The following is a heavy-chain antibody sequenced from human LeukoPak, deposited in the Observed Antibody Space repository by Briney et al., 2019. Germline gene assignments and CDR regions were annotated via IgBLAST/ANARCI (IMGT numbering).Heavy chain of an antibody. CDR2: IYYSGST. CDR3: ARTISSSWPY. V-gene: IGHV4-39*07. Sequence: SEALSLTCTVSGGSISSSSYYWGWIRQPPGKGLEWIGSIYYSGSTYYNPSLKSRVTISVDTSKNQFSLKLSSVTAADTAVYYCARTISSSWPYWGQGTLVTVSS. D-gene: IGHD6-13*01. J-gene: IGHJ4*02. CDR1: GGSISSSSYY.